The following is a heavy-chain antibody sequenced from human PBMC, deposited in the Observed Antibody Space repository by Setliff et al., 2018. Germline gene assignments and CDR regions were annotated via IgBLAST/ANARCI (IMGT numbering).Heavy chain of an antibody. J-gene: IGHJ4*02. CDR1: GGSISSISYY. CDR2: VYDSGTT. V-gene: IGHV4-39*01. D-gene: IGHD6-6*01. Sequence: SETLSLTCTVPGGSISSISYYWGWIRQPPGKGLEWIGTVYDSGTTYYNPSLKSRVTIFVDTSKNQFSLRVSSVTAADTAVYYCARGRNVAARLLDSWGQGTLVTVSS. CDR3: ARGRNVAARLLDS.